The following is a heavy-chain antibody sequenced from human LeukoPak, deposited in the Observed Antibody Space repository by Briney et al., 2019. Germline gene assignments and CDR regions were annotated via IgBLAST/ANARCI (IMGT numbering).Heavy chain of an antibody. CDR3: ARAGADSAAYFYYAMDV. J-gene: IGHJ6*02. CDR1: GYTFTSYG. D-gene: IGHD2-15*01. CDR2: ISAYNGNT. Sequence: ASVKVSCKASGYTFTSYGISWVRQAPGQGLEWMGWISAYNGNTNYAQKLQGRVTMTTDTSTSTAYMDVRSLRSDDTAVYYCARAGADSAAYFYYAMDVWGQGTMVTVSS. V-gene: IGHV1-18*01.